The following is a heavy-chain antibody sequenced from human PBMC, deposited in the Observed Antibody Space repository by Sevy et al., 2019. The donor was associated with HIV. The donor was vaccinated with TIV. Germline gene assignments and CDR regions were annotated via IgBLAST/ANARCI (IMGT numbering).Heavy chain of an antibody. CDR3: AKDLDYFDSSAGPSSLIYNYYYGLED. J-gene: IGHJ6*02. V-gene: IGHV3-30*18. Sequence: GESLKISCAASGFTFSSFGMHWVRQAPGEGLEWVSFISYDGSNKKYADSVKGRLTVSRDKSKNTLYLQMNSLRAEDTAVYYCAKDLDYFDSSAGPSSLIYNYYYGLEDWGPGTTVTVSS. CDR1: GFTFSSFG. D-gene: IGHD3-22*01. CDR2: ISYDGSNK.